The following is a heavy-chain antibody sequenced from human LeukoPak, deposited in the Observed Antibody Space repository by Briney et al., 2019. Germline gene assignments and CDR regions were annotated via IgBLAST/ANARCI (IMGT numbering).Heavy chain of an antibody. CDR2: IIPIFGAA. CDR1: GGTFSSYA. Sequence: GASVKVSCKASGGTFSSYAISWVRQAPGQGLEWMGGIIPIFGAANYAQKFQGRVTITTDESTSTAYMELSSLRSEDTAVYYCARYDFWSGQKYYFDYWGQGTLVTVSS. J-gene: IGHJ4*02. CDR3: ARYDFWSGQKYYFDY. D-gene: IGHD3-3*01. V-gene: IGHV1-69*05.